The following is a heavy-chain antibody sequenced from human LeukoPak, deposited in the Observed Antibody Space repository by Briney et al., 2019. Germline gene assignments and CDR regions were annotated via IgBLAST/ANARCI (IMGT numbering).Heavy chain of an antibody. D-gene: IGHD2-21*02. J-gene: IGHJ4*02. Sequence: PSGTLSLTCAVSGGSISSSNWGSWVRQPPGKGRGWSGSIYESETAHYNPSLKSRVTISVDTSTNQFSRKRGAVMAADTSVYYCATAYCVADCTVLHIYFDNWGQGNLVTASS. CDR2: IYESETA. V-gene: IGHV4-4*02. CDR1: GGSISSSNW. CDR3: ATAYCVADCTVLHIYFDN.